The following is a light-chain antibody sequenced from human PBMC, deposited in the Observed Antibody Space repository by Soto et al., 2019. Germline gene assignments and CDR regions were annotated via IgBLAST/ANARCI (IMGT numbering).Light chain of an antibody. CDR3: QQYYDAPHT. J-gene: IGKJ4*01. Sequence: DIVMTQSPDSLAVSLGERATIDCKSSQSLLYSPNTKNYLAWYQQQPGQPPKLLIYWASTRESGVPDRFTGSGSGTDFTLTISSLQAEDVAVYYCQQYYDAPHTFGRGTKVEIK. V-gene: IGKV4-1*01. CDR1: QSLLYSPNTKNY. CDR2: WAS.